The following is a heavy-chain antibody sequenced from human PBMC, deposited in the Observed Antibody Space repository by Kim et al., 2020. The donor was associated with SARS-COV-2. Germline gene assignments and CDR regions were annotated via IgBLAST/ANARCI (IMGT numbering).Heavy chain of an antibody. CDR1: GGSISSSSYY. CDR3: AREAVGNGEDY. Sequence: SETLSLTCTVSGGSISSSSYYWGWIRQPPGKGLEWIGSIFYSGSTYYNPSLKSRVTISVDTSKNQFSLKLSSVTAADTAVYYCAREAVGNGEDYWGQGTLVTVSS. J-gene: IGHJ4*02. D-gene: IGHD1-1*01. V-gene: IGHV4-39*07. CDR2: IFYSGST.